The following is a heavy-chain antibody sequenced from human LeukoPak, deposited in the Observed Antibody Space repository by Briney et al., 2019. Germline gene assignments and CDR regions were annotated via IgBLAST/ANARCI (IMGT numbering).Heavy chain of an antibody. V-gene: IGHV1-2*02. D-gene: IGHD1-20*01. J-gene: IGHJ4*02. CDR1: GYTFTGYY. Sequence: ASVKVSCKASGYTFTGYYMHWVRQAPGQGLEWMGWINPNSGGTNYAQKFQGRVTMTRDTSISTAYMELSRLRSDDTAVYYCARAGLLYYLNWNVESYYFDYWGQGTLVTVSS. CDR3: ARAGLLYYLNWNVESYYFDY. CDR2: INPNSGGT.